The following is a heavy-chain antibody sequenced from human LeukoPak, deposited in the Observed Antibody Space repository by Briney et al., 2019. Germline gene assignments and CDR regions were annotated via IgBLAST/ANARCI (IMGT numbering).Heavy chain of an antibody. J-gene: IGHJ4*02. CDR2: IYYSGST. D-gene: IGHD3-22*01. Sequence: SETLSLTCTASGGSISSSSYYWGWIRQPPGKGLEWIGSIYYSGSTYYNPSLKSRVTISVDTSKNQFSLKLSSVTAADTAVHYCARLSDSSGYSQYWGQGTLVTVSS. CDR3: ARLSDSSGYSQY. V-gene: IGHV4-39*01. CDR1: GGSISSSSYY.